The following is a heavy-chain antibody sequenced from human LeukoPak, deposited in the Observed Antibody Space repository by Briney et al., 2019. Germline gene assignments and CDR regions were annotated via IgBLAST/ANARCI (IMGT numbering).Heavy chain of an antibody. D-gene: IGHD3-16*01. CDR1: GFTVSDTH. Sequence: GGSLRLSCAVSGFTVSDTHMSWVRQAPGEGLEWVSAMYTGGTTYYADSVTGRFTVSRDTSRNTLFLHMNSLRAEDTAVYYCAKDEATSGGGLASWGQGTLVTVSS. CDR2: MYTGGTT. V-gene: IGHV3-53*01. CDR3: AKDEATSGGGLAS. J-gene: IGHJ5*01.